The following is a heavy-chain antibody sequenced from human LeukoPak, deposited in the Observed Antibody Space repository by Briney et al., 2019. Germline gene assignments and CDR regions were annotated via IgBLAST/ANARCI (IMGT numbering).Heavy chain of an antibody. CDR1: GFTFSSYS. V-gene: IGHV3-7*03. CDR2: IKQDGSEK. CDR3: ARGRLTTVTAYTYFDY. Sequence: PGGSLRLSCAASGFTFSSYSMNWVRQAPGKGLEWVANIKQDGSEKYYVDSVKGRFTISRDNAKNSLYLQMNSLRAEDTAVYYCARGRLTTVTAYTYFDYWGQGTLVTVSS. D-gene: IGHD4-17*01. J-gene: IGHJ4*02.